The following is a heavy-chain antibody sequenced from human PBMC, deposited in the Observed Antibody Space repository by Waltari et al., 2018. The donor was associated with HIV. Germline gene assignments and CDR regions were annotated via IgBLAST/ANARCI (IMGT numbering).Heavy chain of an antibody. V-gene: IGHV1-69*12. CDR1: GGTFTSYS. CDR3: AATRFIVVEPAAKLNWFDP. CDR2: ITPLFGAA. D-gene: IGHD2-2*01. J-gene: IGHJ5*02. Sequence: QVQLVQSGAEVKPPGSSVRVSCRPSGGTFTSYSFSWVRQAPGHGLEWMGGITPLFGAAHYAQKLQGRVTITADGSTRTAYMELSSLRPEDTALYYCAATRFIVVEPAAKLNWFDPWGQGTLLIVSS.